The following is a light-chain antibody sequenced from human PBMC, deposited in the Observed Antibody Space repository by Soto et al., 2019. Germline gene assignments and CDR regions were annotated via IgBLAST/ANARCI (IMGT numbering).Light chain of an antibody. Sequence: EIVMTQSPATLSVSPGDRATLSCRASQSVSSNLAWYQQKPGQAPRLLIYGASTRATGIPARFSGSGSGTXXXLXXSXLQSEDSAVYYXQQYNNWPWTFGQGTKVEIK. CDR3: QQYNNWPWT. V-gene: IGKV3-15*01. CDR2: GAS. J-gene: IGKJ1*01. CDR1: QSVSSN.